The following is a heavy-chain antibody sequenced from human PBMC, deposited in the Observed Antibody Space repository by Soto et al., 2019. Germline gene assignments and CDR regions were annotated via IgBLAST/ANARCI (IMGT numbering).Heavy chain of an antibody. Sequence: SVKVSCKASGGTFSSYAISWVRQAPGQGLEWMGGIIPIFGTANYAQKFQGRVTITADESTSTAYMELSSLRSEDTAVYYCAREYYDSSGYILYYYGMDVWGQGTTVTVSS. CDR2: IIPIFGTA. D-gene: IGHD3-22*01. V-gene: IGHV1-69*13. J-gene: IGHJ6*02. CDR1: GGTFSSYA. CDR3: AREYYDSSGYILYYYGMDV.